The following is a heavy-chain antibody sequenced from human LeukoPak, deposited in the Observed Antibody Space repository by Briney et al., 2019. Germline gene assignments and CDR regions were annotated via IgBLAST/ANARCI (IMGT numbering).Heavy chain of an antibody. V-gene: IGHV6-1*01. Sequence: SQTLSLTCAISGDSVSSNSAAWNWIRQSQSRGLEWLGRTYYRSKWYNDYAVSVKSRITINPDTSENHFSLQLNSVTPEDTAVYYCARGYGYSFDYWGQGTLVTVSS. D-gene: IGHD5-18*01. J-gene: IGHJ4*02. CDR3: ARGYGYSFDY. CDR1: GDSVSSNSAA. CDR2: TYYRSKWYN.